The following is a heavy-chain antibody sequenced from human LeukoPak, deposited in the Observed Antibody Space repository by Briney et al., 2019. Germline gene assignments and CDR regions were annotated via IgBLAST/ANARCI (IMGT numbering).Heavy chain of an antibody. CDR1: GGTLSSYA. D-gene: IGHD3-9*01. CDR3: ARAPYYDILTGYYHLRAFDI. CDR2: IIPIFGTA. J-gene: IGHJ3*02. Sequence: GASVKVSCKASGGTLSSYAISWVRQAPGQGLEWMGGIIPIFGTANYAQKFQGRVTITADESTSTAYMELSSLRSEDTAVYYCARAPYYDILTGYYHLRAFDIWGQGTMVTVSS. V-gene: IGHV1-69*13.